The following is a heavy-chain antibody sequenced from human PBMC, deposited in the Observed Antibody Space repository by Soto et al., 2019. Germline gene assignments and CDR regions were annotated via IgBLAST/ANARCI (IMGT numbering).Heavy chain of an antibody. CDR1: EFTFSSYA. CDR2: ISSNGGST. CDR3: VPRVEVVAPYPFQH. J-gene: IGHJ1*01. D-gene: IGHD3-22*01. V-gene: IGHV3-64D*06. Sequence: QPGGSLRLSCSASEFTFSSYAMHWVRQAPGKGLEYVSAISSNGGSTYYADSVKGRFTISRDNSKNTLYLQMSSLRAEDTAVYYCVPRVEVVAPYPFQHWGQGTLVTVSS.